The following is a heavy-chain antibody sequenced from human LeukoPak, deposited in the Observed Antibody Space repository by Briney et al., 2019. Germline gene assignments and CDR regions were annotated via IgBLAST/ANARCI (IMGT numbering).Heavy chain of an antibody. D-gene: IGHD6-13*01. V-gene: IGHV1-2*06. Sequence: ASVKVSCKASGYTFTGYYMHWVRQAPGQGLEWMGRINPNSGGTNYAQKFQGRVTMTRDTSISTAYMELSRLRSDDTAVYYCAGVLTGYSSSWYYWGQGTLVTVSS. CDR2: INPNSGGT. CDR1: GYTFTGYY. J-gene: IGHJ4*02. CDR3: AGVLTGYSSSWYY.